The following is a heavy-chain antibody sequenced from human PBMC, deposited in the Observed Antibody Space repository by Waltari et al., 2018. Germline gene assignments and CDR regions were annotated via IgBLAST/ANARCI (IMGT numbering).Heavy chain of an antibody. D-gene: IGHD2-2*01. CDR2: IIPIFGTA. CDR3: ASFRIVVVPAAMENWFDP. J-gene: IGHJ5*02. Sequence: QVQLVQSGAEVKKPGSSVKVSCKASGGTFSSHAITWVRPAHGQGLEWMGGIIPIFGTANYAQKFQGRVTITADESTSTAYMELSSLRSEDTAVYYCASFRIVVVPAAMENWFDPWGQGTLVTVSS. V-gene: IGHV1-69*12. CDR1: GGTFSSHA.